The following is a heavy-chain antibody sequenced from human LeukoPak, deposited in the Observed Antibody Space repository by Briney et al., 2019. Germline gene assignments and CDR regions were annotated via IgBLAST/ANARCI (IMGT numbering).Heavy chain of an antibody. CDR2: IYHSGST. Sequence: SETLSLTCTVSGGSISSGGYYWSWIRQPPGKGLEWIGYIYHSGSTYYNPSLKSRVTISVDRSKNQFSLKLSSVTAADTAVYYCARDGAAAGTGYWGQGTLVTVSS. V-gene: IGHV4-30-2*01. J-gene: IGHJ4*02. CDR1: GGSISSGGYY. CDR3: ARDGAAAGTGY. D-gene: IGHD6-13*01.